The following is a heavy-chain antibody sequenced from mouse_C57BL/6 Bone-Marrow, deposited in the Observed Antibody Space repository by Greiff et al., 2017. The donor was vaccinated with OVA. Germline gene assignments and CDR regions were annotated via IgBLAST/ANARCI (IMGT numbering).Heavy chain of an antibody. CDR1: GYTFTVYY. CDR2: INPYNGGT. D-gene: IGHD2-3*01. V-gene: IGHV1-19*01. Sequence: EVQLQQSGPVLVKPGASVKMSCKASGYTFTVYYMKWVKQSHGQSLEWIGVINPYNGGTSYNQKFKGKATLTVDKSVSTAYMELNSLTSEDSAVYYWASRGGWLLYVLWYFDVWGRGTTVTVSS. J-gene: IGHJ1*03. CDR3: ASRGGWLLYVLWYFDV.